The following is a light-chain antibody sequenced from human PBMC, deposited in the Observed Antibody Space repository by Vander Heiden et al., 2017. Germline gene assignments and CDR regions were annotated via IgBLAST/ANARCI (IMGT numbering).Light chain of an antibody. CDR3: AAWDDSHYV. Sequence: QSVLTPPPSASGTPGQRVTISCSGSSSNVGSETVNWFQQLPGTAPKLLIYNNNERPSGVPDRFSGSKSGTSASLAISGLQSEDEADYYCAAWDDSHYVFGTGTKVTVL. J-gene: IGLJ1*01. V-gene: IGLV1-44*01. CDR1: SSNVGSET. CDR2: NNN.